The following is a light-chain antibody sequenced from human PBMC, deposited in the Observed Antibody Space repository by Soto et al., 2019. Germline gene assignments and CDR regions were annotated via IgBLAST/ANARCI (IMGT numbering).Light chain of an antibody. CDR3: TSYTRSDIGV. CDR1: SSDVGGYDF. J-gene: IGLJ3*02. CDR2: DVS. Sequence: QSALTQPASVSGSPGQSITISCTGTSSDVGGYDFVSWYQQRPGKAPELIIYDVSNRPSGVSNRFSGSKSGNTASLTISGLQAEDEADYYCTSYTRSDIGVFGGGTKLTVL. V-gene: IGLV2-14*01.